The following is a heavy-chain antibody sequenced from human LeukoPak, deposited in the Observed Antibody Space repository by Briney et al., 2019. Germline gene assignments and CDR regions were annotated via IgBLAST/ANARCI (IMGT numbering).Heavy chain of an antibody. CDR1: GGSISSSSYY. D-gene: IGHD6-19*01. V-gene: IGHV4-39*01. CDR2: IYYSGST. CDR3: ARQTVVGWYYFDY. Sequence: SETLSPTCTVSGGSISSSSYYRGWIRQPPGKGREWIGSIYYSGSTYYNPSLKSRVTISVDTSKNQFSLKLSSVTAADTAVYYCARQTVVGWYYFDYWGQGTLVTVSS. J-gene: IGHJ4*02.